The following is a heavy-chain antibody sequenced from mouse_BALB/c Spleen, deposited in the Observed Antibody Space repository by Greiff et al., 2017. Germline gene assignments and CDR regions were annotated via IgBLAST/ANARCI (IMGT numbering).Heavy chain of an antibody. CDR3: ARGYFGNSFLDY. CDR1: GYTFTDYA. J-gene: IGHJ2*01. CDR2: ISTYYGDA. V-gene: IGHV1S137*01. Sequence: QVQLKQSGAELVRPGVSVKISCKGSGYTFTDYAMHWVKQSHAKSLEWIGVISTYYGDASYNQKFKGKATMTVDKSSSTAYMELARLTSEDSAIYYCARGYFGNSFLDYWGQGTTLTVSS. D-gene: IGHD1-1*01.